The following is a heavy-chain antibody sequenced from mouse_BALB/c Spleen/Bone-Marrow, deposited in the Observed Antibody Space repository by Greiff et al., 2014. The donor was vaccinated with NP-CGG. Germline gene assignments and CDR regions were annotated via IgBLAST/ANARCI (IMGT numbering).Heavy chain of an antibody. CDR1: GYSITSDYS. Sequence: VQLQQSGPDLVKPSQSLSLTCTVTGYSITSDYSWHWIRQFPGNKLEWMGYMHYSGTTVYNPYLKSRISITRDTSNNQFFLQLNSVTTEDTATYYCARFAGTPYTMDYWGQGTSVTVSS. J-gene: IGHJ4*01. CDR2: MHYSGTT. V-gene: IGHV3-1*02. D-gene: IGHD4-1*01. CDR3: ARFAGTPYTMDY.